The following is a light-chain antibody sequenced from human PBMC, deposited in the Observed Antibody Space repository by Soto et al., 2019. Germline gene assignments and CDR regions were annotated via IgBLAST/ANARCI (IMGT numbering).Light chain of an antibody. J-gene: IGKJ4*01. V-gene: IGKV1-27*01. Sequence: DIQMTQSPSSLSASVGDRVTITCRASQGISNYLAWYQQKPGKVPKLLIYAASTLQSGVPSRLSGSGSGTDITLTISSLQPEDVATYYCPKYNCAPFTFGGGTKVEIK. CDR3: PKYNCAPFT. CDR1: QGISNY. CDR2: AAS.